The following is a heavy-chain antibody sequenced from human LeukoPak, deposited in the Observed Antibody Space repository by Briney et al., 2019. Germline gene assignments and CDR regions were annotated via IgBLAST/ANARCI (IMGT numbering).Heavy chain of an antibody. J-gene: IGHJ5*02. CDR2: INHSGST. CDR1: GGSFSGYY. D-gene: IGHD2/OR15-2a*01. CDR3: ARDFSSKNWFDT. Sequence: SETLSPTCAVYGGSFSGYYWSWIRQPPGKGLEWIGEINHSGSTNYNPSLKSRVTISVDTSKNQFSLKLSSVTAADTAIYYCARDFSSKNWFDTWGQGTLVTVSS. V-gene: IGHV4-34*01.